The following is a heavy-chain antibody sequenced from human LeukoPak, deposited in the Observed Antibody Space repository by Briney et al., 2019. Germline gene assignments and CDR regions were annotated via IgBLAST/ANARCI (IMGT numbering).Heavy chain of an antibody. CDR3: ARDAIAAVYDAFDI. Sequence: ASVKVSCKASGGTFSSYDISWVRQAPGEGVEGMGGIIHIFGTANYAQKFQGRVTITTDKSTSTAYTELSSLTSEDTAVYYCARDAIAAVYDAFDIWGQGTMVTVSS. CDR2: IIHIFGTA. D-gene: IGHD6-13*01. CDR1: GGTFSSYD. J-gene: IGHJ3*02. V-gene: IGHV1-69*05.